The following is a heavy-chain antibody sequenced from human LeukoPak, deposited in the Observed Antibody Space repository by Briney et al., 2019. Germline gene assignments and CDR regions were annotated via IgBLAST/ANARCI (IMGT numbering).Heavy chain of an antibody. CDR1: GGSISSSSYY. CDR2: IYYSGST. V-gene: IGHV4-39*01. Sequence: PSETLPLTCTVSGGSISSSSYYWGWIRQPPCKGLEWIGSIYYSGSTYYDPSLKSRVTISVDTSKNQFSLKLSSVTAADTAVYSCAKMIYSNYWYFDLWGRGTLVTVSS. J-gene: IGHJ2*01. D-gene: IGHD4-11*01. CDR3: AKMIYSNYWYFDL.